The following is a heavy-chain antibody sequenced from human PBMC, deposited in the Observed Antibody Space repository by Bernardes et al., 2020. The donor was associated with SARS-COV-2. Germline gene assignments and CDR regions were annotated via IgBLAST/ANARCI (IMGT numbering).Heavy chain of an antibody. CDR3: ATSHPFDPPGNWFDP. CDR1: GFTSSIFS. V-gene: IGHV3-21*04. Sequence: GGSLRPSCAPSGFTSSIFSMNWVRQAPGKGLEWVSSISISSSYIYYADSVKGRFTISRNNAKNSLYLQMNRLRSEDTAVYNCATSHPFDPPGNWFDPWGQGTMVTVSS. J-gene: IGHJ5*02. CDR2: ISISSSYI.